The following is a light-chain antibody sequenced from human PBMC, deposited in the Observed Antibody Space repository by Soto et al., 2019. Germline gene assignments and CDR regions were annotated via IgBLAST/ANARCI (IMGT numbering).Light chain of an antibody. CDR3: QQYDNWPFT. V-gene: IGKV3-15*01. CDR2: GAS. Sequence: EIVMTQSPATLSVSPGERATLSCGASQSINTNLAWNQQRPGQAPRLLIYGASTGATGIPGRFTGSGSGTEFNLTISSLQSEDFAVYFCQQYDNWPFTFGPGTRVDFK. J-gene: IGKJ3*01. CDR1: QSINTN.